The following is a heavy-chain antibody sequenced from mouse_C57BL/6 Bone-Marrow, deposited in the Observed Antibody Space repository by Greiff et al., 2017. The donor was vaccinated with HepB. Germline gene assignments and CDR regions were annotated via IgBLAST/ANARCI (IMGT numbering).Heavy chain of an antibody. J-gene: IGHJ3*01. D-gene: IGHD2-2*01. CDR1: GYTFTDYN. Sequence: EVKLQESGPELVKPGASVKIPCKASGYTFTDYNMDWVKQSHGKSLEWIGDINPNNGGTIYNQKFKGKATLTVDKSSSTAYMELRSLTSEDTAVYYCARSEWDGYGYDVGSWFAYWGQGTLVTVSA. CDR2: INPNNGGT. V-gene: IGHV1-18*01. CDR3: ARSEWDGYGYDVGSWFAY.